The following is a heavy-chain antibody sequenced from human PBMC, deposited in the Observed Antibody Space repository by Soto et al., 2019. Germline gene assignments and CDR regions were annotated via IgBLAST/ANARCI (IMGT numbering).Heavy chain of an antibody. J-gene: IGHJ6*02. CDR2: ISAYNGNT. CDR3: ARARITMVRGGRADGMDV. CDR1: GYTFTSYG. Sequence: QVQLVQSGAEVKKPGASVKVSCKASGYTFTSYGISWVRQAPGQGLEWMGWISAYNGNTNYAQKLQGRVTMTTDTSTSTAYMELRSLRSDDTAVYYCARARITMVRGGRADGMDVWGQGTTVTVSS. V-gene: IGHV1-18*01. D-gene: IGHD3-10*01.